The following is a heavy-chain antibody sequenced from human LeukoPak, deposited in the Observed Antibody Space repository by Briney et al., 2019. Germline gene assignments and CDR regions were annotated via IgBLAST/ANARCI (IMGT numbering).Heavy chain of an antibody. D-gene: IGHD6-13*01. CDR3: VRAIAAARDY. J-gene: IGHJ4*02. CDR2: INMDGFGI. V-gene: IGHV3-74*01. CDR1: GFTLSSYW. Sequence: GGSLSLFCAASGFTLSSYWMYWVRKAPGKARVWVSRINMDGFGIRYADSVKGRYTISRDNAKNTLYLQMNSLSAEDTAVYYCVRAIAAARDYWGQGALVTVSS.